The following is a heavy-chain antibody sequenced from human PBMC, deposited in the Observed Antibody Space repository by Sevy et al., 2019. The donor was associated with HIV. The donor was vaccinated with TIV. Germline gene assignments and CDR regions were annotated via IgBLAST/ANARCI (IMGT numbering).Heavy chain of an antibody. V-gene: IGHV3-7*01. CDR3: ARELSGGRGYFDL. J-gene: IGHJ2*01. D-gene: IGHD3-10*01. Sequence: GGSLRLSCAASAFTFNNFWMSWVRQAPGKGLEWVAHINEDGSGTYYVDSVRGRFTMSRDNAKSSVYVQMNSLRAEDTAVYYCARELSGGRGYFDLWGRGTLVTVSS. CDR2: INEDGSGT. CDR1: AFTFNNFW.